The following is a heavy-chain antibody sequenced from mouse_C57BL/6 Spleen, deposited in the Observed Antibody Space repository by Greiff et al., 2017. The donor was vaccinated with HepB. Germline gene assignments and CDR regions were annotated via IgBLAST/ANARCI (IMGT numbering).Heavy chain of an antibody. CDR3: ARDGYGSSWSYAMDY. D-gene: IGHD1-1*01. V-gene: IGHV5-4*01. CDR1: GFTFSSYA. J-gene: IGHJ4*01. Sequence: EVQLVESGGGLVKPGGSLKLSCAASGFTFSSYAMSWVRQTPEKRLEWVATISDGGSYTYYPDNVKGRFTISRDNAKNNLYLQMSHLKSEDTAMYYCARDGYGSSWSYAMDYWGQGTSVTVSS. CDR2: ISDGGSYT.